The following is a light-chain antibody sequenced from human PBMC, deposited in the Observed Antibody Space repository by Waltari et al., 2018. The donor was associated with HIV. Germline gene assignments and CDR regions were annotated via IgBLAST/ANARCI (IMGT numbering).Light chain of an antibody. V-gene: IGKV3-11*01. CDR1: QSVSTY. Sequence: EIVLTQSPATLSLFPGERATLSCRASQSVSTYLAWYQQKPGQAPRLLIYDASNRATGIPARFSGSGSETDFTLLISSLEPEDFAVYYCQQGNSWPSITFGQGTRLDIK. J-gene: IGKJ5*01. CDR2: DAS. CDR3: QQGNSWPSIT.